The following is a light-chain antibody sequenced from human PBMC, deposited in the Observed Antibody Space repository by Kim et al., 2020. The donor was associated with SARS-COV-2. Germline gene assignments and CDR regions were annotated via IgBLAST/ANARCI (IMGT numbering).Light chain of an antibody. CDR1: QSVSTN. V-gene: IGKV3-20*01. CDR3: QQYDSAPWT. Sequence: EIVLTQSPGTLSLSPGERATLSCRASQSVSTNVVWYQQKPGQSPRLLIYGASSRATGIPDRFSGSGSGTDFTLTITGLQPEDFAVYYCQQYDSAPWTFGGGTKVDIK. J-gene: IGKJ4*02. CDR2: GAS.